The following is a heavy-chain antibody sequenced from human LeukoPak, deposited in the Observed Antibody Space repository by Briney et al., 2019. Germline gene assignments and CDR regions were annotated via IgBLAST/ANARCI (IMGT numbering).Heavy chain of an antibody. CDR1: GFTFSSYS. Sequence: GGSLRPSCAASGFTFSSYSMNWVRQAPGKGLEWVSSISSSSSYIYYADSVKGRFTISRDNAKNSLYLQMNSLRAEDTAVYYCARGYCSGGSCYPNWLDPWGQGTLVTVSS. CDR2: ISSSSSYI. J-gene: IGHJ5*02. CDR3: ARGYCSGGSCYPNWLDP. D-gene: IGHD2-15*01. V-gene: IGHV3-21*01.